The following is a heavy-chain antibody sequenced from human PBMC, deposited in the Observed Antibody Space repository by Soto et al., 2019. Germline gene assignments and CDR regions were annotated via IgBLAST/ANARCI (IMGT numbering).Heavy chain of an antibody. J-gene: IGHJ6*02. CDR1: GFTFTSYA. Sequence: QVQLVESGGGVVQPGRSLRLSCAASGFTFTSYAMHWVRQAPGKGLEWVAVISNDGSNYYSADSVRGRFTISRDNTKNTLFLQMSSLRGEDSGVYYCARGTTLAIFDYGMDVWGQGTTVTVSS. CDR2: ISNDGSNY. CDR3: ARGTTLAIFDYGMDV. V-gene: IGHV3-30-3*01. D-gene: IGHD3-3*01.